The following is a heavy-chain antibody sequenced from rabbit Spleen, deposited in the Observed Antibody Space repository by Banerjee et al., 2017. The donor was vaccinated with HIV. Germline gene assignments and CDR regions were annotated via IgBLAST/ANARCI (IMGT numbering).Heavy chain of an antibody. D-gene: IGHD1-1*01. CDR3: VREVASTSGDYGPYYFDL. CDR2: FYAGSSGIT. Sequence: QSLEESGGGLVQPGASLALTCKASGFTISGSYYICWVRQAPGKGLEWIACFYAGSSGITNYANSVKGRFTISRDNTQNTLYLQLNSLTAADTATYFCVREVASTSGDYGPYYFDLWGPGTLVTDS. V-gene: IGHV1S40*01. CDR1: GFTISGSYY. J-gene: IGHJ4*01.